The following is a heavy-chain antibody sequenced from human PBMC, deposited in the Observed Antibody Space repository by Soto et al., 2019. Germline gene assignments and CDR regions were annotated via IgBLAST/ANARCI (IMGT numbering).Heavy chain of an antibody. D-gene: IGHD2-15*01. CDR1: GGSISSGGYS. CDR2: IYHSGST. V-gene: IGHV4-30-2*01. CDR3: ARGQVVAAHH. Sequence: QLQLQESGSGLVKPSPTLSLTCAVSGGSISSGGYSWSWIRQPPGKGLEWIGYIYHSGSTYYNPSITIRFNLSVSRSKNQFSLKLSSVTAADTAVYYCARGQVVAAHHWGQGTLVTVSS. J-gene: IGHJ5*02.